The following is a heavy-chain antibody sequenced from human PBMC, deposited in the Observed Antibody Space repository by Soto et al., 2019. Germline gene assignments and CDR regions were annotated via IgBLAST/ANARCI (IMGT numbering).Heavy chain of an antibody. D-gene: IGHD6-25*01. V-gene: IGHV1-8*01. J-gene: IGHJ4*02. Sequence: ASVKVSCTSSGFTFITYDFSWVRQAAGQGLEWMGWMNPNNGNAGFAQKFRGRINMTRNTSISTAYLELSSLRSDDSAVYFCARRKERSGPYYLDRWGQGTQVTVS. CDR3: ARRKERSGPYYLDR. CDR1: GFTFITYD. CDR2: MNPNNGNA.